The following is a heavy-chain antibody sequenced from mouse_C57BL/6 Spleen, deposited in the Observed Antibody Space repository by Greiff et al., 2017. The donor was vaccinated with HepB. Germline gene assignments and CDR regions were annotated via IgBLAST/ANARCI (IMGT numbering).Heavy chain of an antibody. CDR2: IDPSDSYT. CDR3: ARFLAGAYFDY. V-gene: IGHV1-59*01. CDR1: GYTFTSYW. Sequence: QVQLQQPGAELVRPGTSVKLSCKASGYTFTSYWMHWVKQRPGQGLEWIGVIDPSDSYTNYNQKFKGKATLTVDTSSSTAYMQLSSLTSEDSAVYYCARFLAGAYFDYWGQGTTLTVSS. J-gene: IGHJ2*01.